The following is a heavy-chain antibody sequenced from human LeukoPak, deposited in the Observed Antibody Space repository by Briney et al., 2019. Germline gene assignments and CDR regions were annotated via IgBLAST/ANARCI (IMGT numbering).Heavy chain of an antibody. J-gene: IGHJ1*01. CDR2: IRGSGSST. Sequence: GGSLRLSCAASGFAFSSYSMNWVRQSPVKGLVLVSGIRGSGSSTYYAASVKGRFTISRDNSKNTLYLQMNSLRAEDTAVYYCAKGQQLVPWHFQHWGQGTLVTVSS. CDR3: AKGQQLVPWHFQH. CDR1: GFAFSSYS. D-gene: IGHD6-13*01. V-gene: IGHV3-23*01.